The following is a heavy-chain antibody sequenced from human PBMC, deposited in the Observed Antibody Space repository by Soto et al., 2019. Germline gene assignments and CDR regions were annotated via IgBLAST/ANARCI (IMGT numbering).Heavy chain of an antibody. Sequence: SETLSLTCSVSNGSISGFYWTWIRQPPGKILEWIGYIHYSGRTDYNPSLTSRATMSVDTSKNQFSLNLKSITAADTAVYYCVRVGVGIGNHFDSWGQGILVTVSS. D-gene: IGHD1-26*01. J-gene: IGHJ4*02. CDR3: VRVGVGIGNHFDS. CDR1: NGSISGFY. CDR2: IHYSGRT. V-gene: IGHV4-59*12.